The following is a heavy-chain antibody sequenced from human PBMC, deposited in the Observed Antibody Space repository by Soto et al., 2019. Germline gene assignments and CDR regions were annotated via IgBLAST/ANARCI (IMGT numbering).Heavy chain of an antibody. D-gene: IGHD3-22*01. CDR1: GYTFTSYG. V-gene: IGHV1-18*04. CDR3: ARNHEGSVYYYVGYYFDY. CDR2: ISAYNGNT. J-gene: IGHJ4*02. Sequence: AASVKVSCKASGYTFTSYGISWVRQAPGQGLEWMGWISAYNGNTNYAQKLQGRVTMTTDTSTSTAYMELRSLRSDDTAVDYRARNHEGSVYYYVGYYFDYWGQGTLVTVSS.